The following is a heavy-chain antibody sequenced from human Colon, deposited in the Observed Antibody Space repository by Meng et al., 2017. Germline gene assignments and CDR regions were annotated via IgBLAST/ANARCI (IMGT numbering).Heavy chain of an antibody. CDR3: ARGRYRYSGSYSKGAEYFQH. V-gene: IGHV4-34*01. D-gene: IGHD1-26*01. CDR1: GCHFSVAY. Sequence: QGELGLSIPPDTLSTPAPASGCHFSVAYWAGIRQPPGTGLGWIGKINQSGSTNSNPSLKIRVTISVDTSKNRFALELSSVTAADTAVYYCARGRYRYSGSYSKGAEYFQHWGQGTLVTVSS. CDR2: INQSGST. J-gene: IGHJ1*01.